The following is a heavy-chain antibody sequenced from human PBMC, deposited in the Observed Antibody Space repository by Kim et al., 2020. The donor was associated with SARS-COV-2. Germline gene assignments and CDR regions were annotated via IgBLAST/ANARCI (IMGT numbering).Heavy chain of an antibody. CDR2: IYYSGST. V-gene: IGHV4-31*03. Sequence: SETLSLTCTVSGGSISSGGYYWSWIRQHPGKGLEWIGYIYYSGSTYYNPSLKSRVTISVDTSKNQFSLKLSSVTAADTAVYYCARDRCSSTSCWAPGGYYYYYGMDVWGQGTTVTVSS. CDR3: ARDRCSSTSCWAPGGYYYYYGMDV. D-gene: IGHD2-2*01. CDR1: GGSISSGGYY. J-gene: IGHJ6*02.